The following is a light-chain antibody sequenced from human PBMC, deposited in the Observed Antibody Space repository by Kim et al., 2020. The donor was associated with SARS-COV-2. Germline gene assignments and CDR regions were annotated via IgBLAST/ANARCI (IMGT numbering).Light chain of an antibody. V-gene: IGLV3-21*01. CDR2: YDS. CDR3: QVWDSPSDHVV. J-gene: IGLJ1*01. CDR1: DDGSQT. Sequence: SYELTQPPSVSVAPGKTAAITCGGSDDGSQTVHWYQQRPGQAPVLLISYDSDRPSGIPERFSASTSGNTATLTISRVEAGDEADYYCQVWDSPSDHVVFG.